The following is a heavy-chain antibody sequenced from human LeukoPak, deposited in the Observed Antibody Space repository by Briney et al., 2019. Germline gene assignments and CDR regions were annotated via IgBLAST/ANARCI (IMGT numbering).Heavy chain of an antibody. CDR3: AILTTWLLNGPRQSCFDP. Sequence: ASVKVSCKASGYTFTSYGISWVRQAPGQGLEWMGWISAYNGNTNYAQKLQGRVTMTTDPSTSTAYMELRSLRSDDTAVYYCAILTTWLLNGPRQSCFDPWGQGNLVTVSS. D-gene: IGHD3-22*01. CDR1: GYTFTSYG. V-gene: IGHV1-18*01. J-gene: IGHJ5*02. CDR2: ISAYNGNT.